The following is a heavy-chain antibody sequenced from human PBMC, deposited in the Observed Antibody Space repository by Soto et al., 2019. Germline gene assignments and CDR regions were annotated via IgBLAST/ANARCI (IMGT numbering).Heavy chain of an antibody. Sequence: GGSLRLSCAASGFTFSSYGMHWVRQAPGKGLEWVAVISYDGSNKYYADSVKGRFTISRDNSKNTLYLQMNSLRAEDTAVYYCASPTGLGYGEHFDYWGQGTLVTVSS. J-gene: IGHJ4*02. D-gene: IGHD4-17*01. CDR2: ISYDGSNK. CDR1: GFTFSSYG. V-gene: IGHV3-30*03. CDR3: ASPTGLGYGEHFDY.